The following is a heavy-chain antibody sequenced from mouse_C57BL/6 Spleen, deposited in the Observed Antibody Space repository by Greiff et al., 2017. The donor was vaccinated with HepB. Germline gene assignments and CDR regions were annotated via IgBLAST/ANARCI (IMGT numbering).Heavy chain of an antibody. Sequence: EVMLVESGGDLVKPGGSLKLSCAASGFTFSSYGMSWVRQTPDKRLEWVATISSGGSYTYYPDSVKGRFTISRDNAKNTLYLQMSSLKSEDTAMYYCARQRGYYGHYYAMDYWGQGTSVTVSS. CDR2: ISSGGSYT. V-gene: IGHV5-6*01. J-gene: IGHJ4*01. D-gene: IGHD1-1*01. CDR1: GFTFSSYG. CDR3: ARQRGYYGHYYAMDY.